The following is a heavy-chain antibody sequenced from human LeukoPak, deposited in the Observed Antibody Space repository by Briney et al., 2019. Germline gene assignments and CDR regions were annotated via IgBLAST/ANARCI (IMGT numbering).Heavy chain of an antibody. V-gene: IGHV4-38-2*02. CDR2: IYHSGST. J-gene: IGHJ4*02. Sequence: PSETLSLTCTVSGYSISSGYYWGWIRQPPGKGLEWIGSIYHSGSTYYNPSLKSRVTISVDTSKNQFSLKLSSVTAADTAVYYCARGGVLWFGEPQSPFDYWGQGTLVTVSS. CDR3: ARGGVLWFGEPQSPFDY. D-gene: IGHD3-10*01. CDR1: GYSISSGYY.